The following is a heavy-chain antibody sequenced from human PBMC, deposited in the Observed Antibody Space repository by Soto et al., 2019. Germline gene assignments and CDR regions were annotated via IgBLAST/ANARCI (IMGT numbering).Heavy chain of an antibody. CDR1: GGSISSGGYY. CDR2: IYYSGST. Sequence: SETLSLTCTVSGGSISSGGYYWSWIRQHPGKGLEWIGYIYYSGSTYYNPSLKSRVTISVDTSKNQFSLKLSSVTAADTAVYYCARGLADDFCSGYHAPPYSFDFWGQGTLVTVSS. CDR3: ARGLADDFCSGYHAPPYSFDF. D-gene: IGHD3-3*01. V-gene: IGHV4-31*03. J-gene: IGHJ4*02.